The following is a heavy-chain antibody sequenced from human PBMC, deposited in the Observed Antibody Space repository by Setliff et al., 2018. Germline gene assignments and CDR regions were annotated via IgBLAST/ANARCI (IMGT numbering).Heavy chain of an antibody. V-gene: IGHV4-4*07. CDR2: IYIGGSA. CDR1: GGSISSYY. Sequence: SETLSLTCTVSGGSISSYYWSWLRQPAGKGLEWIGHIYIGGSANYNPSLKSRVTMSIDTSKNQSSLKLNSVTAADMAVYYCAREQWLDPPGYYYMDVWAKGTTVTVSS. J-gene: IGHJ6*03. CDR3: AREQWLDPPGYYYMDV. D-gene: IGHD6-19*01.